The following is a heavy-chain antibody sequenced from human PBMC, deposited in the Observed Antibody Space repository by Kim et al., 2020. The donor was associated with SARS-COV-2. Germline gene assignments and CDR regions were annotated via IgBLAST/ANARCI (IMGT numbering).Heavy chain of an antibody. CDR1: GFTFSSYW. Sequence: GGSLRLSCAASGFTFSSYWMTWVRQAPGKGLEWVANIKQDGSEKYYLDSVKGRFTISRDNAKSSLYLQMNSLRAEDTAVYYCAREGGGPGGQSYYHSSGRLDYWGQGALVIVSS. CDR2: IKQDGSEK. V-gene: IGHV3-7*05. D-gene: IGHD3-22*01. J-gene: IGHJ4*02. CDR3: AREGGGPGGQSYYHSSGRLDY.